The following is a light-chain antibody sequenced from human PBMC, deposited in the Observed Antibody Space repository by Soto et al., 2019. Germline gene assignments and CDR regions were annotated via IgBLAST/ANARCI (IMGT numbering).Light chain of an antibody. Sequence: DIPMTQSPSTLSAFVGDRITITCRASQSISIWLAWYQQKAGKAPKLLIYKASSLESGVPSRFSGSGSGTEFTLTISSLQPDDFATYYCQQYNSYWTFGQGTKVEIK. CDR3: QQYNSYWT. CDR1: QSISIW. CDR2: KAS. V-gene: IGKV1-5*03. J-gene: IGKJ1*01.